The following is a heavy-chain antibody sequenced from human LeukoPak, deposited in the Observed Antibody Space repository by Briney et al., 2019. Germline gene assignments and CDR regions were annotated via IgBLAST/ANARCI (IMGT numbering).Heavy chain of an antibody. CDR3: ATEVHGGDCYAFDI. CDR1: RGTYSSYA. V-gene: IGHV1-69*05. D-gene: IGHD2-21*02. J-gene: IGHJ3*02. Sequence: GASVKVSCKASRGTYSSYAISWVRQAPGQGLEWMGGIIPIFGTANYAQKFQGRVTITTDESTSTAYMELSSLRSEDTAVYYCATEVHGGDCYAFDIWGQGTMVTVSS. CDR2: IIPIFGTA.